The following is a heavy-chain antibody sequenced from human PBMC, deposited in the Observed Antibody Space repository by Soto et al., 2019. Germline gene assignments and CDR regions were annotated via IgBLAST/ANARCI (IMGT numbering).Heavy chain of an antibody. CDR2: ISSSSSYI. D-gene: IGHD5-18*01. CDR1: GFTFSSYS. J-gene: IGHJ4*02. Sequence: PRGSLRLSCAASGFTFSSYSMNWVRQAPGKGLEWVSSISSSSSYIYYADSVKGRFTISRDNAKNSLYLQMNSLRAEDTAVYYCARDNTASYYFDYWGQGTLVTVSS. CDR3: ARDNTASYYFDY. V-gene: IGHV3-21*01.